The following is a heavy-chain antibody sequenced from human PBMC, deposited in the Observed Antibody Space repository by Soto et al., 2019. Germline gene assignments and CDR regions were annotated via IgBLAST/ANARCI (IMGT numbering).Heavy chain of an antibody. CDR2: ISYDGGNK. D-gene: IGHD3-22*01. J-gene: IGHJ4*02. V-gene: IGHV3-30*18. CDR3: AKDRGGSAYYYAY. CDR1: GFTFSSYG. Sequence: GSLRLSCAASGFTFSSYGMHWVRQAPGKGLEWVAVISYDGGNKYYADSVKGRFTISRDNSKNTLYLQMDSLRPEDTAVYYCAKDRGGSAYYYAYWGQGTLVTVSS.